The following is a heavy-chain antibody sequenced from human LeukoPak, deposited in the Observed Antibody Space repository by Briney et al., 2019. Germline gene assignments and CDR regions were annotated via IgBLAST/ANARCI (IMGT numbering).Heavy chain of an antibody. CDR1: GFTFSSYT. Sequence: GGSLRLSCAASGFTFSSYTMSWVRQAPGKGLEWVSAISGNGGSTYSADSVQGRFIISRDNSKNTLYLQMNSLRAEDTAVYYCAKQWRGTGDVFDIWGQGTMVIVS. CDR2: ISGNGGST. J-gene: IGHJ3*02. CDR3: AKQWRGTGDVFDI. V-gene: IGHV3-23*01. D-gene: IGHD3/OR15-3a*01.